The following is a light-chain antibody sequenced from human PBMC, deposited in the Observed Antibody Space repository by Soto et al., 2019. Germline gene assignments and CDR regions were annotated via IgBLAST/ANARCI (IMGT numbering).Light chain of an antibody. J-gene: IGKJ1*01. CDR3: MQGTSWPPRT. V-gene: IGKV2-30*01. Sequence: DVVMTQSPLSLPVTLGQPASISCRSSQSLLYSDGNTYLSWFQQRPGQSPRRLIYKVSIRDSGVPDRFSGSGSGTDFTMNITRVEAEDVGVYYCMQGTSWPPRTFGQGTKVEIK. CDR2: KVS. CDR1: QSLLYSDGNTY.